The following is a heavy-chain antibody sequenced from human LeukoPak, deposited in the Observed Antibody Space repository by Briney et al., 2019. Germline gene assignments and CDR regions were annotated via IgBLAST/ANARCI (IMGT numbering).Heavy chain of an antibody. J-gene: IGHJ6*03. V-gene: IGHV4-34*01. CDR1: GGSFSGYY. CDR3: ARGYEDTAMVRYYYYYYMDV. D-gene: IGHD5-18*01. CDR2: INHSGST. Sequence: SETLSLTCAVYGGSFSGYYWSWIRQPPGKGLEWIGEINHSGSTNYNPSLKSRVTISVDTSKNQFSLKLSSVTAAHTAVYYCARGYEDTAMVRYYYYYYMDVWGKGTTVTVSS.